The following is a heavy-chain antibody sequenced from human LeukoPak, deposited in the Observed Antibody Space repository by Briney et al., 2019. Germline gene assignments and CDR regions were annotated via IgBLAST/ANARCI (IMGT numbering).Heavy chain of an antibody. CDR3: ARDNPPAPFPPDIVVVPAAIDAFDI. D-gene: IGHD2-2*01. V-gene: IGHV1-18*01. Sequence: ASVKVSCKASGYTFTSYGISWVRQAPGQGLEWMGWISAYNGNTNYAQKLQGRVTMTTDTSTSTAYMELRSLRSDDTAVYYCARDNPPAPFPPDIVVVPAAIDAFDIWGQGTMVTVSS. J-gene: IGHJ3*02. CDR1: GYTFTSYG. CDR2: ISAYNGNT.